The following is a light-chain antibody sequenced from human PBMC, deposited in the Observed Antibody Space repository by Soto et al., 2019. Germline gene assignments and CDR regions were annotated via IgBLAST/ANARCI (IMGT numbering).Light chain of an antibody. J-gene: IGKJ1*01. V-gene: IGKV1-39*01. CDR3: QQTYIAPAT. CDR2: AAS. Sequence: DIQMTQPPSSLSASVGDRVTITCRASQSISNCLRWFQQKPGQAPKLLIYAASSLQSRVPSRFSGSGSGTDFILTIDSLQPEDFATYYCQQTYIAPATFGQGTKVGVK. CDR1: QSISNC.